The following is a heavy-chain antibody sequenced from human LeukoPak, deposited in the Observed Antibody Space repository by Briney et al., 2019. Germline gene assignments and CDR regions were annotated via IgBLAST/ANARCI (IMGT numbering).Heavy chain of an antibody. J-gene: IGHJ4*02. V-gene: IGHV3-7*01. CDR2: IKQDGSEK. D-gene: IGHD1-7*01. CDR1: GFTFSSYW. Sequence: PGGSLRLSCAASGFTFSSYWMSWVRQAPGKGLEWVAHIKQDGSEKYYVDSVKGRFTISRDNAKNSLYLQMNSLRAEDTAVYYCARDLDWNYVGFDYWGQGTLVTVSS. CDR3: ARDLDWNYVGFDY.